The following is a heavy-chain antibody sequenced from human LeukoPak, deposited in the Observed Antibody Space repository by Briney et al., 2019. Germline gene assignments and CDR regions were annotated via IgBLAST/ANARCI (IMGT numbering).Heavy chain of an antibody. CDR2: IYYSGGT. V-gene: IGHV4-61*01. CDR3: ATIRGYCSGGRCYYDWYFDL. J-gene: IGHJ2*01. CDR1: GSSVSSGTYY. Sequence: SETLSLTCTVSGSSVSSGTYYWSWIRQPPGKGLEWIGYIYYSGGTNYNPSLKSRVTISVDTSKNQFSLNLSSVTAADTAVYYCATIRGYCSGGRCYYDWYFDLWGRGTLVTVSS. D-gene: IGHD2-15*01.